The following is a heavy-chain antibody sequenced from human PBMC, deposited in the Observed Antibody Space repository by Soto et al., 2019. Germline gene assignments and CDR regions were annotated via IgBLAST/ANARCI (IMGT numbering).Heavy chain of an antibody. V-gene: IGHV3-30-3*01. CDR1: GFTFSSYA. D-gene: IGHD6-19*01. CDR2: ISYDGSNK. Sequence: GGSLRLSCAAPGFTFSSYAMHWVRQAPGKGLEWVAIISYDGSNKYNADSVKGRFTISRDNSKDTLYLQMNSLRVEDTAVYYCASDYQAVAASIDYWGQGTL. J-gene: IGHJ4*02. CDR3: ASDYQAVAASIDY.